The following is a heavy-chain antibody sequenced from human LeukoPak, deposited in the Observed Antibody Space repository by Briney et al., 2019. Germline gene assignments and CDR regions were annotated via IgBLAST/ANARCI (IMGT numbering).Heavy chain of an antibody. CDR3: ASGWGQFDY. CDR2: IKQDGSDY. CDR1: GFTFRSYW. Sequence: GGSLRLSCVASGFTFRSYWMTGVRQAPGKGLERVAHIKQDGSDYYYLDSVRGRFTISRDNAKNSLYLQMDSLRAEDTAVYYCASGWGQFDYWGQGTLVTVSS. V-gene: IGHV3-7*02. D-gene: IGHD3-10*01. J-gene: IGHJ4*02.